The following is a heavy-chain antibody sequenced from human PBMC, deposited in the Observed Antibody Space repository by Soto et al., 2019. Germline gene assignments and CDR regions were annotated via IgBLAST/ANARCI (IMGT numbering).Heavy chain of an antibody. CDR1: GFTFISYG. Sequence: PGGSLRLSCSASGFTFISYGMHWCRQAPGKGLEWVAVISSDGTSRFYADSVKGRFTISRDNSKNTLYLQMNSLRAEDTAMYYCAKVRVKDYYYYAMDVWGQGTTVTVSS. V-gene: IGHV3-30*18. J-gene: IGHJ6*02. CDR2: ISSDGTSR. CDR3: AKVRVKDYYYYAMDV. D-gene: IGHD4-4*01.